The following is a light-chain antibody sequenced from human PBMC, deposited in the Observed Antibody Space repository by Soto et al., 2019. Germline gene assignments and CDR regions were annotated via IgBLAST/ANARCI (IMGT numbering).Light chain of an antibody. CDR1: NNDVGNYKL. Sequence: QSALTQPASVSESPGQSITISCTGTNNDVGNYKLVSWFQHHLGKAPKLIIYEGTKRPSGVSNRFSASQSGNTASLTISGLQAEDEADYYCYSYAGTSTWVFGGGTKRTDL. CDR3: YSYAGTSTWV. J-gene: IGLJ3*02. V-gene: IGLV2-23*01. CDR2: EGT.